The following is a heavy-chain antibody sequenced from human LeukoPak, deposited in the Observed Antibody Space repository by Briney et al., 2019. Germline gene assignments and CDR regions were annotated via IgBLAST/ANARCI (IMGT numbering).Heavy chain of an antibody. V-gene: IGHV1-69*04. J-gene: IGHJ4*02. D-gene: IGHD1-1*01. CDR1: GGTFSIYA. Sequence: GASVTLSFKASGGTFSIYAISWVRQAPGQGLEWMGRIIPILGIANYAQKFRGRVTITADKSTSTAYMELSSLRSEDTAVYYCARESALAGATTCFDYWGPGTLVTVSS. CDR2: IIPILGIA. CDR3: ARESALAGATTCFDY.